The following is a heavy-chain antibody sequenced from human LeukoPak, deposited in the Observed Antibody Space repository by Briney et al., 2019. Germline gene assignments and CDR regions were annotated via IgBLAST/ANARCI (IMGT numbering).Heavy chain of an antibody. J-gene: IGHJ4*02. V-gene: IGHV1-2*02. D-gene: IGHD2-15*01. CDR2: TNPDSGGT. CDR1: GYSFTGYY. Sequence: GASVKASCKASGYSFTGYYIHWVRQAPGQGLEWMGWTNPDSGGTSSAQMFQGRVTMTRDTSITTAYMELSSLRSDDTAVYYCARPSSGGYYFDDWGQGTLVTVSS. CDR3: ARPSSGGYYFDD.